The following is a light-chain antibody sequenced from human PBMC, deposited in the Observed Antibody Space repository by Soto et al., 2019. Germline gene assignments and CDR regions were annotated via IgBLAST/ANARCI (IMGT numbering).Light chain of an antibody. CDR2: GAA. J-gene: IGKJ1*01. CDR3: QQYSDSPQT. Sequence: IVLTQSPGTLSLSPGERATLSCRATESVDSNYLAWYQQKPGQAPRLLIYGAASRATGTPDRFSGSGSGTDFILTISRLDPEDSAVYYCQQYSDSPQTFGQGTKVDIK. V-gene: IGKV3-20*01. CDR1: ESVDSNY.